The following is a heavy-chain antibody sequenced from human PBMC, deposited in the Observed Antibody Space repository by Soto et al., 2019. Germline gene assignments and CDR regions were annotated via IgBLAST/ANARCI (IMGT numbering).Heavy chain of an antibody. Sequence: EVQLVESGGGLVQPGGSLRLFCAASGFTFNSNSMTWVRQAPGKGLEWVSYISSGSSTISYADSVKGRFTISRDNAKNSLYLQMNSLRDEDTAVYYCATGRRYFDYWGQGTLVTVSS. J-gene: IGHJ4*02. CDR1: GFTFNSNS. CDR3: ATGRRYFDY. V-gene: IGHV3-48*02. CDR2: ISSGSSTI.